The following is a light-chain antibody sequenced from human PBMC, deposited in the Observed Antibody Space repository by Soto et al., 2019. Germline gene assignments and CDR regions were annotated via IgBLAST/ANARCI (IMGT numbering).Light chain of an antibody. CDR2: DAS. Sequence: EIVLTQSPATLSLSPGERATLSCRASQSVSSYLGWYQQKPGQAPRLLIYDASNRATGIPTRFIGSGSGADFTLTISSLEPEDFAVYYCQQRSTWPLTFGGGTKVDMK. CDR3: QQRSTWPLT. J-gene: IGKJ4*02. CDR1: QSVSSY. V-gene: IGKV3-11*01.